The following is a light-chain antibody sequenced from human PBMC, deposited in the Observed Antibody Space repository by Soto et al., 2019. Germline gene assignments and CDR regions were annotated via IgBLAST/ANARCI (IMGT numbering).Light chain of an antibody. Sequence: QSVLTQPPSASGTPGQRVTISCSGSSSNIGSNTVNWYQQLPGTAPKLLIYSNNQRPSGVPDRFSGSKSGTSASLAISGLQSEDESDYYGAAWDDSLNVNWVFGGGTKLTVL. CDR2: SNN. J-gene: IGLJ3*02. V-gene: IGLV1-44*01. CDR1: SSNIGSNT. CDR3: AAWDDSLNVNWV.